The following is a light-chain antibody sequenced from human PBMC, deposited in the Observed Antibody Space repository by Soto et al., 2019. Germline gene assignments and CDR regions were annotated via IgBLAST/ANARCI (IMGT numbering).Light chain of an antibody. J-gene: IGLJ2*01. CDR3: QAWDSSTVV. V-gene: IGLV3-1*01. CDR1: NWGDKY. CDR2: QDS. Sequence: SYELTQPPSVSVSPGQTASITCSGDNWGDKYACWYQQKPGQSPVLAIYQDSKRPSGIPERSSGSNAGNTATLTISGTQAMDEADYYCQAWDSSTVVFGGGTKLTVL.